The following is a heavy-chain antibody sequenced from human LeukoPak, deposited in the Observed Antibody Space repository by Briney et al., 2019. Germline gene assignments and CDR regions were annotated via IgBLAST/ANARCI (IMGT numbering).Heavy chain of an antibody. CDR2: IRYNRSTK. V-gene: IGHV3-30*02. CDR1: GFTFSSYG. CDR3: ARAGGGYGDYVSYYYYGMDV. Sequence: PGGSLRLSCAASGFTFSSYGMHWVRQAPGKGLGWVAFIRYNRSTKYYADSVKGRFTISRDNSKNMLYLQMISLRVEDTAVYYCARAGGGYGDYVSYYYYGMDVWGQGTTVTVSS. J-gene: IGHJ6*02. D-gene: IGHD4-17*01.